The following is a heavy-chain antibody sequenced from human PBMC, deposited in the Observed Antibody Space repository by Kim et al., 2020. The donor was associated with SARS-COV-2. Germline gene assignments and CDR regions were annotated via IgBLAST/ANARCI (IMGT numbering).Heavy chain of an antibody. CDR2: ISAYNGNT. Sequence: ASVKVSCNASGYTFTSYGISWVRQAPGQGLEWMGWISAYNGNTNYAQKLQGRVTMTTDTSTSTAYMELRSLRSDDTAVYYCARGLYCSSTSCYDGGYYYYGMDVWGQGTTVTVSS. CDR1: GYTFTSYG. V-gene: IGHV1-18*01. J-gene: IGHJ6*02. CDR3: ARGLYCSSTSCYDGGYYYYGMDV. D-gene: IGHD2-2*01.